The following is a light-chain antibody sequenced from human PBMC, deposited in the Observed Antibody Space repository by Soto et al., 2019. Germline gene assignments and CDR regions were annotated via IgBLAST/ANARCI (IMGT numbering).Light chain of an antibody. J-gene: IGLJ3*02. CDR2: GHN. V-gene: IGLV1-40*01. Sequence: QSVLTQPPSVSGAPGQRVTISCTGSTSNIGAGYEVHWYQQLPGTAPKLLVSGHNIRPSGVPDRFSGFKSGASASLVITGLQAEDEAHYYCQSYDNSLSGSGVFGGGTKLTVL. CDR3: QSYDNSLSGSGV. CDR1: TSNIGAGYE.